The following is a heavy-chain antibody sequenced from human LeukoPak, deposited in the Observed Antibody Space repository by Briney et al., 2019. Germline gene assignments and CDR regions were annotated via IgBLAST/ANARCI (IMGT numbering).Heavy chain of an antibody. D-gene: IGHD5-24*01. J-gene: IGHJ4*02. CDR2: NNHSGST. V-gene: IGHV4-30-2*01. Sequence: SQTLSLTCAISTGSISSGEYYWAWLRQPPGKGLEWIGENNHSGSTNYNPSLKSRVTISVDTSKNQFSLKLSSVTAADTAVYYCARGRSGGYNANWGQGTLVTVSS. CDR3: ARGRSGGYNAN. CDR1: TGSISSGEYY.